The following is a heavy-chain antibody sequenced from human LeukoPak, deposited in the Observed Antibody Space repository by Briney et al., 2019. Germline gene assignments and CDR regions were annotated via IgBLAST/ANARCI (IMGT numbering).Heavy chain of an antibody. V-gene: IGHV3-30*04. CDR3: ARDWKTNSFDY. D-gene: IGHD1-1*01. J-gene: IGHJ4*02. Sequence: GGSLRLSSTASGFTFGDYAMSWFRQAPGKGLEWVAFIYYDGSNIYYADYVKGRFTISRDISKNTLYLQMDSLRAEDTAIYYCARDWKTNSFDYWGQGTLVTVSS. CDR1: GFTFGDYA. CDR2: IYYDGSNI.